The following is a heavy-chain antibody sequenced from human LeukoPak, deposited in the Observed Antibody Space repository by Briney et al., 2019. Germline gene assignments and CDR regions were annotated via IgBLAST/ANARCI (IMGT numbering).Heavy chain of an antibody. V-gene: IGHV3-21*01. CDR3: ARDSGFRGRLYSSEGDYYFDY. D-gene: IGHD6-19*01. CDR2: ISSSSSYI. CDR1: GFTFSSYS. J-gene: IGHJ4*02. Sequence: GGSLRLSCAASGFTFSSYSMNWVRQAPGKGLEWVSSISSSSSYIYYADSVKGRFTISRDNAKNSLYLQMNSLRAEDTAVYYCARDSGFRGRLYSSEGDYYFDYWGQGTLVTVSS.